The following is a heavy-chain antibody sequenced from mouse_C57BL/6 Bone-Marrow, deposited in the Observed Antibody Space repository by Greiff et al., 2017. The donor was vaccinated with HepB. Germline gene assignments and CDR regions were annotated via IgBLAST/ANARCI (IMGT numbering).Heavy chain of an antibody. D-gene: IGHD1-1*01. V-gene: IGHV6-6*01. CDR3: TRPPNPFHYYGSSYGYAMDY. CDR1: GFTFSDAW. J-gene: IGHJ4*01. Sequence: EVKVEESGGGLVQPGGSMKLSCAASGFTFSDAWMDWVRQSPEKGLEWVAEIRNKANNHATYYAESVKGRFTISRDDSKSSVYLQMNSLRAEDTGIYYCTRPPNPFHYYGSSYGYAMDYWGQGTSVTVSS. CDR2: IRNKANNHAT.